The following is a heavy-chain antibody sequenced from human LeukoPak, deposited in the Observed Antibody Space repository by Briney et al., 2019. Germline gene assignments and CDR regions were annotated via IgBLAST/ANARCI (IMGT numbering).Heavy chain of an antibody. CDR2: IYYSGST. CDR1: GGSISSSSYY. CDR3: ARGGEAVAGLFDY. V-gene: IGHV4-39*01. J-gene: IGHJ4*02. D-gene: IGHD6-19*01. Sequence: SETLPLTCTVSGGSISSSSYYWGWIRQPPGKGLEWIGSIYYSGSTYYNPSLKSRATISVDTSKNQFSLKLSSVTAADTAVYYCARGGEAVAGLFDYWGQGTLVTVSS.